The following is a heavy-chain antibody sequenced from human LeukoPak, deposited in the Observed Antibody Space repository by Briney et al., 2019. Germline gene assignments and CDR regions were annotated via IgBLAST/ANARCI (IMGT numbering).Heavy chain of an antibody. V-gene: IGHV3-74*01. CDR3: AREDDSSGYYSDAFDI. CDR1: GFSFSGHW. CDR2: ISPTGSTT. D-gene: IGHD3-22*01. Sequence: GGSLRLSCTASGFSFSGHWMHWARQLPGKGLVWVSRISPTGSTTSYADSVKGRFTVSRDNAKNSLYLQMNSLRAEDTAVYYCAREDDSSGYYSDAFDIWGQGTMVTVSS. J-gene: IGHJ3*02.